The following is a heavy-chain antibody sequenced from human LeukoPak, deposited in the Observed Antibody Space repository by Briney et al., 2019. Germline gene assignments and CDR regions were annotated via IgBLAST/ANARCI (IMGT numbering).Heavy chain of an antibody. Sequence: GGSLRLSCAASASTFSNDAIHWVRQAPGKGLEWVSSISSSSSYIYYADSVKGRFTISRDNAKNSLYLQMNSLRAEDTAVYYCALHPPEGMDVWGQGTTVTVSS. CDR1: ASTFSNDA. CDR3: ALHPPEGMDV. J-gene: IGHJ6*02. V-gene: IGHV3-21*01. CDR2: ISSSSSYI.